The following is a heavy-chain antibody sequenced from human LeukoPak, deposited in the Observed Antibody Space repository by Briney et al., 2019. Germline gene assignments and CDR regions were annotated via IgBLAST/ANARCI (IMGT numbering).Heavy chain of an antibody. J-gene: IGHJ4*02. Sequence: PGGSLRLSCAASGFTFSDYYMSWIRQAPGKGLVWVSYISSSSSYTNYADSVKGRFTISRDNAKNSLYLQMNSLRAEDTAVYYCARDLTFGGVIVTGYFDYWGQGTLVTVSS. V-gene: IGHV3-11*06. CDR2: ISSSSSYT. CDR1: GFTFSDYY. CDR3: ARDLTFGGVIVTGYFDY. D-gene: IGHD3-16*02.